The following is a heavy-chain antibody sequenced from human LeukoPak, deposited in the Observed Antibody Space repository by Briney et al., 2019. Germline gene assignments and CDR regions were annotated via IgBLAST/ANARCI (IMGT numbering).Heavy chain of an antibody. CDR1: GFTFSGSA. Sequence: GGSLRLSCAASGFTFSGSAMHWVRQASGKGLEWVGRIRSKANNHATHYSASVKGRFTISRDDSENTAYLQMTNLNPEDTAVYYCTSQAGYSSSWYNWGQGTLVTVSS. D-gene: IGHD6-13*01. V-gene: IGHV3-73*01. CDR2: IRSKANNHAT. CDR3: TSQAGYSSSWYN. J-gene: IGHJ4*02.